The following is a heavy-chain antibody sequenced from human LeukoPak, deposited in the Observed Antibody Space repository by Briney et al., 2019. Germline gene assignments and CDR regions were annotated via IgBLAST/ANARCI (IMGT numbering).Heavy chain of an antibody. V-gene: IGHV3-30*02. Sequence: PGGSLRLSCAAAGFTFSSYGMHWVRQAPGKGLEWVAFIRYDGSNKYYADSVKGRFTISRDNSKNTLYLQMNSLRAEDTAVYYCAKEGTTGTTDLDYWGQGTLVTVSS. CDR2: IRYDGSNK. CDR3: AKEGTTGTTDLDY. J-gene: IGHJ4*02. CDR1: GFTFSSYG. D-gene: IGHD1-1*01.